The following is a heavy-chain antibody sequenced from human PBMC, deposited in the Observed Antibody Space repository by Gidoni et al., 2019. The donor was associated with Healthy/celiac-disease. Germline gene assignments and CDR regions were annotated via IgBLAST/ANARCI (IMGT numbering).Heavy chain of an antibody. V-gene: IGHV4-34*01. CDR3: AREGGVGYFDY. CDR2: INHSGST. Sequence: QLQLQQWGAVLLKPSETLSPTCAVYGGSFSGYYWSWIRQPPGKGLEWLGEINHSGSTNYNPSLKSRVTISVDTSKNQFSLKLSSVTAADTAVYYCAREGGVGYFDYWGQGTLVTVSS. D-gene: IGHD1-26*01. CDR1: GGSFSGYY. J-gene: IGHJ4*02.